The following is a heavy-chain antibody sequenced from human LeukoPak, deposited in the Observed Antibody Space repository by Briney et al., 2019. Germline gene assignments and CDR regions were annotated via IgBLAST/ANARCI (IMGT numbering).Heavy chain of an antibody. CDR3: ARGGVPAAMYYFDY. D-gene: IGHD2-2*01. Sequence: ASVKVSCKASGYTFTSYAMHWVRQAPGQRLEWMGWINAGNGNTKYSQKFQGRVTMTTDTSTSTAYMELRSLRSDDTAVYYCARGGVPAAMYYFDYWGQGTLVTVSS. J-gene: IGHJ4*02. CDR1: GYTFTSYA. CDR2: INAGNGNT. V-gene: IGHV1-3*01.